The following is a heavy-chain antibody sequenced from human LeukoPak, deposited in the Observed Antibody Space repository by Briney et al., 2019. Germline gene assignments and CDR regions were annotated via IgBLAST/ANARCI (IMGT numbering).Heavy chain of an antibody. CDR2: INPNSGGT. J-gene: IGHJ4*02. Sequence: ASVKVSRKASGYTFTGYYMHWVRQAPGQGLEWMGRINPNSGGTNYAQKFQGRVTMTRDTSISTAYMELSRLRSDDTAVYYCARSRSSSSWYYFDYWGQGTLVTVSS. D-gene: IGHD6-13*01. V-gene: IGHV1-2*06. CDR1: GYTFTGYY. CDR3: ARSRSSSSWYYFDY.